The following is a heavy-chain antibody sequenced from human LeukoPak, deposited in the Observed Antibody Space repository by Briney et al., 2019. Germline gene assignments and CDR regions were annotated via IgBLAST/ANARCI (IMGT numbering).Heavy chain of an antibody. CDR1: GYSISSGYY. V-gene: IGHV4-38-2*02. D-gene: IGHD3-10*01. Sequence: SETLSLTCTVSGYSISSGYYWGWIRQPPGKGLEWIGSVYHSGSTYYNPSLKSRVTISVDTSKNQFSLKLSSVTAADTAVYYCARHATMVRGVIDYWGQGTLVTVSS. J-gene: IGHJ4*02. CDR2: VYHSGST. CDR3: ARHATMVRGVIDY.